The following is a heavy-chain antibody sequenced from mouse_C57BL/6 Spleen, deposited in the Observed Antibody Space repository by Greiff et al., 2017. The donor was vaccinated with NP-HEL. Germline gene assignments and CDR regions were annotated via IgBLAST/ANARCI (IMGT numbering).Heavy chain of an antibody. CDR3: ASIYDGYSHYFDY. Sequence: EVMLVESGAELVKPGASVKLSCTASGFNIKDYYMHWVKQRTEQGLEWIGRIDPEDGETKYAPKFQGKATITADTSSNTAYLQLSSLTSEDTAVYYCASIYDGYSHYFDYWGQGTTLTVSS. V-gene: IGHV14-2*01. CDR1: GFNIKDYY. J-gene: IGHJ2*01. D-gene: IGHD2-3*01. CDR2: IDPEDGET.